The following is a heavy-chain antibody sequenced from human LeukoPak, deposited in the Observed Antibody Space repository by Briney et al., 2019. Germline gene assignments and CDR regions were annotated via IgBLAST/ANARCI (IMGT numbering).Heavy chain of an antibody. Sequence: GGSLRLSCAASGFTFSSYSMNWVRQAPGKGLEWVSSISSSSSYIYYADSVKGRFTISRDNAKNSLYLQMNSLRAEDTAVYYCARLRFNYYYMDVWGKGTTVTVSS. V-gene: IGHV3-21*01. CDR2: ISSSSSYI. D-gene: IGHD4-17*01. CDR1: GFTFSSYS. J-gene: IGHJ6*03. CDR3: ARLRFNYYYMDV.